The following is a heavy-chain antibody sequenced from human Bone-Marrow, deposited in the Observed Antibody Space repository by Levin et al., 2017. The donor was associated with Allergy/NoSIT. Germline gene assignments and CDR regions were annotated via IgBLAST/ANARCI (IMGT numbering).Heavy chain of an antibody. CDR3: AKAQDGNNHDALDI. D-gene: IGHD5-24*01. Sequence: SLKISCAASGFNFDDYAMHWVRQAPGKGLEWVARISWNSGRISYADFVKGRFTVSRDNAKNSLYLQMNSLRAEDTALYYCAKAQDGNNHDALDIWGQGTMVTVSS. CDR2: ISWNSGRI. J-gene: IGHJ3*02. CDR1: GFNFDDYA. V-gene: IGHV3-9*01.